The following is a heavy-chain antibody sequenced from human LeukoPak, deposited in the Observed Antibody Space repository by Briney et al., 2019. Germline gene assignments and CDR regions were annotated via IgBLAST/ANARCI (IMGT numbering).Heavy chain of an antibody. CDR3: ARAVIAALSGLYYYYYMDV. D-gene: IGHD6-6*01. J-gene: IGHJ6*03. Sequence: SVKVSCKASGGTFSSYAISWVRQAPGQGLEWMGGIIPIFGTANYAQKFQGRVTITTDESTSTAYMELSSLRSEDTAVYYCARAVIAALSGLYYYYYMDVWGKGTTVTVSS. CDR1: GGTFSSYA. CDR2: IIPIFGTA. V-gene: IGHV1-69*05.